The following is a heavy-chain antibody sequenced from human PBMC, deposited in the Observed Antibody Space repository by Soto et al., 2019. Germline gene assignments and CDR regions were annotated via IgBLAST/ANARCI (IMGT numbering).Heavy chain of an antibody. CDR2: INHSGST. D-gene: IGHD6-19*01. CDR3: ARGSEYSSGYIRDY. J-gene: IGHJ4*02. CDR1: GGSFSGYY. Sequence: QVQLQQWGAGLLKPSETLSLTCAVYGGSFSGYYWSWIRQPPGKGLEWIGEINHSGSTNYNPSLKSRVTKSVDTSKNQFSLKLSSVTAADTAVYYCARGSEYSSGYIRDYWGQGTLVTVSS. V-gene: IGHV4-34*01.